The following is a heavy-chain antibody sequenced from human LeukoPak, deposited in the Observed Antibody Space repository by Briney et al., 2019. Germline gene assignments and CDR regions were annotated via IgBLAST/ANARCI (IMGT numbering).Heavy chain of an antibody. Sequence: GVSLRLSCAASGFTFSSYAMSWVRQAPGKGLEWVSSISNSGGRTFYTDSVKGRFTISRDNSKITLYLQMNSLRAEDTAVYYCAKSYNGYESKPDYWGQGTLVTVSS. CDR3: AKSYNGYESKPDY. D-gene: IGHD5-12*01. V-gene: IGHV3-23*01. CDR2: ISNSGGRT. CDR1: GFTFSSYA. J-gene: IGHJ4*02.